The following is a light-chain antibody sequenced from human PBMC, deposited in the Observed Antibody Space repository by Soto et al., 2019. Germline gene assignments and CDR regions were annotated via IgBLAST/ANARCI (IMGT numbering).Light chain of an antibody. J-gene: IGLJ3*02. V-gene: IGLV2-8*01. CDR1: SSDVGGYNY. CDR3: NPFAGGNHLV. CDR2: EVN. Sequence: QSVLTQPPSASGSPGQSVTISCTGTSSDVGGYNYVSWYQQHPGKAPKLMIYEVNKRPSGVPDRFSGSKSGNTASLTVSGLQFGDEPGYFSNPFAGGNHLVFGGGTKLTVL.